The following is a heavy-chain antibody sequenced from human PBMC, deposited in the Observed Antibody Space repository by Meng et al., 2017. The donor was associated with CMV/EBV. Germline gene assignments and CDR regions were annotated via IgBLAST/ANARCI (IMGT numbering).Heavy chain of an antibody. D-gene: IGHD2-2*01. V-gene: IGHV1-46*01. CDR3: ARGGADCSSTSCYRGNYYYYYGMDV. CDR1: GYTFTSYY. Sequence: ASVKVSCKASGYTFTSYYMHWVRQAPGQGLEWMGIINPSGGSTSYAQKFQGRVTMTRDTSTSTVYMELSSLRSEDTAVDYCARGGADCSSTSCYRGNYYYYYGMDVWGQGTTVTVSS. CDR2: INPSGGST. J-gene: IGHJ6*02.